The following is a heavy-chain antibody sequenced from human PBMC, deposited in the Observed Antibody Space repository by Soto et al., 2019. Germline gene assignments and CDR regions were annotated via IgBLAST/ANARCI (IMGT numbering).Heavy chain of an antibody. CDR3: ARDRLMATAGTARHYFGLDV. V-gene: IGHV4-31*03. Sequence: SETLSLTCTVSGGSIRSGGYYWSWVRQNPRRGLEWIGNIYYSGNTYYNPSLKSRLTISVDTSKNQFSLNLSSVTAADTAVHYCARDRLMATAGTARHYFGLDVWGQGTTVTVSS. CDR1: GGSIRSGGYY. CDR2: IYYSGNT. J-gene: IGHJ6*02. D-gene: IGHD5-18*01.